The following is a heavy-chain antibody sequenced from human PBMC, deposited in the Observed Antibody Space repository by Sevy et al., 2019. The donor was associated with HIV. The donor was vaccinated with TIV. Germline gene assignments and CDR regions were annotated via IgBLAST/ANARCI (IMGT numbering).Heavy chain of an antibody. Sequence: GGSLRLSCAASGFTFSGYAMHWVRQAPGKGLEWVGFIRSKAYGGTTEYAASVKGRFTISRDDSKSIAYLQMNSLKTEDTAVYYCTRAGGDLYLYYGMDVWGQGTTVTVSS. CDR3: TRAGGDLYLYYGMDV. J-gene: IGHJ6*02. D-gene: IGHD3-16*01. CDR2: IRSKAYGGTT. CDR1: GFTFSGYA. V-gene: IGHV3-49*04.